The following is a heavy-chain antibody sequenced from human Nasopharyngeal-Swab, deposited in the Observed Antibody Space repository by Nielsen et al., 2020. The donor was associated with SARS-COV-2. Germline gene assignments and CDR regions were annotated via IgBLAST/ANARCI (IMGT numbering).Heavy chain of an antibody. CDR1: GFTFRSNG. J-gene: IGHJ4*02. D-gene: IGHD1-26*01. CDR3: ARDVALVGAELDY. CDR2: ISSTSSVS. V-gene: IGHV3-48*02. Sequence: GESLKISCAASGFTFRSNGMHWVRQAPEKGLEWVAYISSTSSVSYYADFAQGRITISRDNATNSLSLQMNSLRDEDTAIYYCARDVALVGAELDYWGQGTPVTVSS.